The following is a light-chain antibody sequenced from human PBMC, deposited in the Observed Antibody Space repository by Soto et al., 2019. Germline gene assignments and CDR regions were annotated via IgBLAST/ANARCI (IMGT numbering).Light chain of an antibody. J-gene: IGKJ1*01. Sequence: EIVLTQSPGTLSFSPGERATLSCRASQSVSSSYLAWYQQKPGQAPGLLIYGASSRATGIPDRFSGSGSGTDFTLTISRLEPEDFAVYYCQHYGSSTWTFGQGTKVEIK. CDR3: QHYGSSTWT. CDR1: QSVSSSY. V-gene: IGKV3-20*01. CDR2: GAS.